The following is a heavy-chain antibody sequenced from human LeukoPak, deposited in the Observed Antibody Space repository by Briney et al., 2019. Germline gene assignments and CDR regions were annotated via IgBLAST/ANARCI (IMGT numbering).Heavy chain of an antibody. D-gene: IGHD2-2*01. V-gene: IGHV3-23*01. CDR2: IYENGGTT. CDR1: GFTFRSHA. Sequence: PGGSLRLSCVGSGFTFRSHAMSWVRQAPEKGLEFVSGIYENGGTTYYADSVKGRFSISRDNSKNTLYLQMDSLRGEDTAVYYCAKSEVPAASPYYYGMDVWGQGTTVTVSS. CDR3: AKSEVPAASPYYYGMDV. J-gene: IGHJ6*02.